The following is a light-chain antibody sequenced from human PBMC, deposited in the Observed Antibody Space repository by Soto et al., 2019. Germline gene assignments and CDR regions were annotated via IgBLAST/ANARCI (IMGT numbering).Light chain of an antibody. CDR3: QQYNNRPPLT. J-gene: IGKJ4*01. CDR1: QSVGSK. Sequence: EIVMTQSPATLSESPGERATLSCRASQSVGSKLAWYQQKPGQAPRLLIYGASTRATGIPARFSGSGSGTEFTLTISSLQSEDFAVYYCQQYNNRPPLTFGGGTKVEIK. CDR2: GAS. V-gene: IGKV3-15*01.